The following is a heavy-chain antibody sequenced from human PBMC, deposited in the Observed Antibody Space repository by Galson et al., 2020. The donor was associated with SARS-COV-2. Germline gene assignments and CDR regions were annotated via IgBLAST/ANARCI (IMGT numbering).Heavy chain of an antibody. D-gene: IGHD6-6*01. V-gene: IGHV3-21*01. Sequence: GESLKISCAASGFTFRDHNMIWVRQAPGKGLEWVSSISSSSSYIYYADSVKGRFTISRDNAKNSLYLQMNSLRAEDTAVYYCARDTWIAARSSYYYYYGMDVWGQGTTVTVSS. CDR1: GFTFRDHN. CDR3: ARDTWIAARSSYYYYYGMDV. J-gene: IGHJ6*02. CDR2: ISSSSSYI.